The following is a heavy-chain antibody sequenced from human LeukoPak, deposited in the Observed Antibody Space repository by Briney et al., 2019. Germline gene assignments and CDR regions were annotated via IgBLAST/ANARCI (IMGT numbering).Heavy chain of an antibody. CDR3: ARDLTVTTDYGMDV. J-gene: IGHJ6*04. CDR2: ITSSGSTR. Sequence: GGSLRLYCAASGFSFSSYEMNWVRQAPGKGLEWLSYITSSGSTRYYADSVKGRFTISRDNAKNSLYLQMNSLRAEDTAVYYCARDLTVTTDYGMDVWGKGTTVTVSS. V-gene: IGHV3-48*03. D-gene: IGHD4-17*01. CDR1: GFSFSSYE.